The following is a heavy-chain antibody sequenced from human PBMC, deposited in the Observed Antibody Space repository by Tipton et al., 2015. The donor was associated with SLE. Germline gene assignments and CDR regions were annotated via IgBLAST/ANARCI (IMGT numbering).Heavy chain of an antibody. D-gene: IGHD3-3*01. CDR3: ARETLADFWSGYYDY. V-gene: IGHV3-7*01. CDR1: GFTVSSNY. Sequence: SLRLSCAASGFTVSSNYMSWVRQAPGKGLEWVANIKQDGSEKYYVDSVKGRFTISRDNAKNSLYLQMNSLRAEDTAVYYCARETLADFWSGYYDYWGQGTLVTVSS. J-gene: IGHJ4*02. CDR2: IKQDGSEK.